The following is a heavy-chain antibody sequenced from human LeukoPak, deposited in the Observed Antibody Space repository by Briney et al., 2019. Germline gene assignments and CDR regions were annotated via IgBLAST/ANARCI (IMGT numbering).Heavy chain of an antibody. J-gene: IGHJ6*03. Sequence: PSGTLSLTCTVSSGSISTYYWSWIRQPPGKGLEWIGYIYYSETTKYNPSLKSRVTISVDTSKNQFSLKLSSVTAADTAVYYCARALYFGSGSPYYYMDVWGKGTTVIISS. CDR1: SGSISTYY. CDR2: IYYSETT. CDR3: ARALYFGSGSPYYYMDV. D-gene: IGHD3-10*01. V-gene: IGHV4-59*01.